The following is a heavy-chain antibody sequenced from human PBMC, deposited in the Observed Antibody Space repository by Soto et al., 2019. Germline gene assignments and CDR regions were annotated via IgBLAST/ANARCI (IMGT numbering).Heavy chain of an antibody. J-gene: IGHJ6*02. D-gene: IGHD3-10*01. CDR2: ISYDGSNK. V-gene: IGHV3-30-3*01. CDR3: ASNFELSYYYYGMDV. CDR1: GFTFSSYA. Sequence: GGSLRLSCAASGFTFSSYAMHWVRQAPGKGLEWVAVISYDGSNKYYADSVKGRFTISRDNSKNTLYLQMNSLRAEDTAVYYCASNFELSYYYYGMDVWGQGTTVTVSS.